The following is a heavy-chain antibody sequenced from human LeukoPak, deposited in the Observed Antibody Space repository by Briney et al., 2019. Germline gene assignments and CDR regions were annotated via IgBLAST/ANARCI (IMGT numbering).Heavy chain of an antibody. D-gene: IGHD5-24*01. Sequence: SQTLSLTCTVSGGSITNYYWSWIRQPPGKGLEWIGYIHYSGSTKYKSSLKSRVTISVDTSKNQFSLKLSSVTAADTAVYYCAREDGYNYLDYWGQGTLVTVSS. J-gene: IGHJ4*02. CDR1: GGSITNYY. V-gene: IGHV4-59*01. CDR2: IHYSGST. CDR3: AREDGYNYLDY.